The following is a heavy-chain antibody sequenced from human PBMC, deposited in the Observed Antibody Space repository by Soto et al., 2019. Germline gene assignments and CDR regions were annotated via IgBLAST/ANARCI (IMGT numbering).Heavy chain of an antibody. Sequence: GPTLVNPTQTLTLTCTFSGFSLSTSGVGVGWIRQPPGKALEWLALIYWNDDKRYSPSLKSRLTITKDTSKNQVVLTMTNMDPVDTATYYCAHTPRCSSTSCYDYFDYWGQGTLVTVSS. J-gene: IGHJ4*02. CDR1: GFSLSTSGVG. CDR2: IYWNDDK. CDR3: AHTPRCSSTSCYDYFDY. D-gene: IGHD2-2*01. V-gene: IGHV2-5*01.